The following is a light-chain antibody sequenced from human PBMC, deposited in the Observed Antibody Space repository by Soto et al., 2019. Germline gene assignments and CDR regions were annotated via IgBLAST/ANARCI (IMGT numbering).Light chain of an antibody. V-gene: IGKV3-20*01. J-gene: IGKJ1*01. CDR2: GVS. CDR1: QSVSSS. Sequence: EIVLTQSPGTLSLSPGERATLSCRASQSVSSSLAWYQQNGGQAPRLLIHGVSSRATGIPDRFSGSGSGTDFTLTISRLEPEDFAVYYCQQYGGSPRTFGQGTKVEVK. CDR3: QQYGGSPRT.